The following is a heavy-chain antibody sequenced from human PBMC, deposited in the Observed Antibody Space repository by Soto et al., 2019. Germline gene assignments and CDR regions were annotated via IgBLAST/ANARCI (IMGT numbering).Heavy chain of an antibody. D-gene: IGHD3-16*02. CDR2: IYYSGLT. CDR3: VRHWGERSGELSFFDY. J-gene: IGHJ4*01. CDR1: GGPISNAASY. V-gene: IGHV4-39*01. Sequence: SETLSLTCTVSGGPISNAASYWGWIRQSPGKGLEWIASIYYSGLTYYNPSLKSRVTISVDTSRNVFSLRLTSVTAADTAVFYCVRHWGERSGELSFFDYWGQGIQVTVSS.